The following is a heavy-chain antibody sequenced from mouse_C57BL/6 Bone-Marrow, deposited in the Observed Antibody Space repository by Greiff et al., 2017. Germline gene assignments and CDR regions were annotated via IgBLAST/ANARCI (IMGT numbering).Heavy chain of an antibody. Sequence: QVQLKESGPGLVAPSQSLSITCTVSGFSLTSYGVDWVRQSPGKGLEWLGVIWGVGSTNYNSALKSRRSISKDNSKSQVFLKMNSLQTDDTAMYYCARDYGSSYGYWYFDVWGTGTTVTVSS. CDR2: IWGVGST. V-gene: IGHV2-6*01. CDR1: GFSLTSYG. D-gene: IGHD1-1*01. J-gene: IGHJ1*03. CDR3: ARDYGSSYGYWYFDV.